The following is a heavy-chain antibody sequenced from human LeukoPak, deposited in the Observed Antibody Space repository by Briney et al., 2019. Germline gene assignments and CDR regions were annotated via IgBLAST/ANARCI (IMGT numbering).Heavy chain of an antibody. Sequence: SETLSLTCTVSGGSISSYYWSWIRQPAGKGLEWIGRIYTSGSTNYNPSLKSRVTMSVDTSKNQFSLKLSSVTAADTAVYYCARGATMVRGTYYYYHGMDVWGQGTTVTVSS. CDR2: IYTSGST. D-gene: IGHD3-10*01. CDR3: ARGATMVRGTYYYYHGMDV. V-gene: IGHV4-4*07. J-gene: IGHJ6*02. CDR1: GGSISSYY.